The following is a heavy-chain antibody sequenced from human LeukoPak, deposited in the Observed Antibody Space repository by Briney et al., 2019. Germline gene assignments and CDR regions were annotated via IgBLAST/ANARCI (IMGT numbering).Heavy chain of an antibody. Sequence: ASVKVSCKASGYTFTSYGISWVRQAPGQGLEWMGWISAYNGNTNYAQKLQGRLTMTTDTSTSTAYMELRSLRSDDTAVYCCARSLVTTSFRYYYYYMDVWGKGTTVTVSS. D-gene: IGHD4-11*01. J-gene: IGHJ6*03. CDR3: ARSLVTTSFRYYYYYMDV. CDR2: ISAYNGNT. V-gene: IGHV1-18*01. CDR1: GYTFTSYG.